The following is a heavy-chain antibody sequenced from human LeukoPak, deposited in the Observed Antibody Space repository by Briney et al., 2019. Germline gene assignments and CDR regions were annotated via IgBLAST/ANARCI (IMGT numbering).Heavy chain of an antibody. CDR1: GFTFSSYS. CDR3: ARDRRELSFYFDY. D-gene: IGHD1-26*01. CDR2: ISSSSSYI. J-gene: IGHJ4*02. V-gene: IGHV3-21*01. Sequence: HPAGSLRFSCTASGFTFSSYSMKWARPAPGKGLDWVSSISSSSSYIYYADSVKGRFTISRDNAKNSLYLQMNSLRAEDTAVYYCARDRRELSFYFDYWGQGTLVTVSS.